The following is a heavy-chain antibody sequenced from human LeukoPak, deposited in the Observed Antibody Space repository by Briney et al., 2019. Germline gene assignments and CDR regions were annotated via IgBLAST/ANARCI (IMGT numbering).Heavy chain of an antibody. J-gene: IGHJ4*02. CDR2: ISKDGSNK. D-gene: IGHD3-10*01. V-gene: IGHV3-30-3*01. CDR3: ARDCCGEWYFFDL. CDR1: GFAFNSYA. Sequence: GGSLRLSCIASGFAFNSYAIHWVRQSPGKGLEWVAVISKDGSNKYCVDSVKGRFTISRDNSMNTVHLQMSSLRPDDTAVYYCARDCCGEWYFFDLWGQGTLVTVSS.